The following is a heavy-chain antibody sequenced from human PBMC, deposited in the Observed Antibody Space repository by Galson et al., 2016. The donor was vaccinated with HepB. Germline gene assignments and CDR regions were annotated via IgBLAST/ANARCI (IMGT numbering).Heavy chain of an antibody. CDR2: LYGIGTT. V-gene: IGHV3-66*02. J-gene: IGHJ6*04. D-gene: IGHD2-2*01. Sequence: SLRLSCAASGFSVTRNYMTWVRQAPGKGLEWVSVLYGIGTTYYADSVKGRFTISRDDEQNNLFLQMDRLRPDDKDTYFCARGFCGGTSCYGGFYYGMSVWGKGTRVIVSS. CDR1: GFSVTRNY. CDR3: ARGFCGGTSCYGGFYYGMSV.